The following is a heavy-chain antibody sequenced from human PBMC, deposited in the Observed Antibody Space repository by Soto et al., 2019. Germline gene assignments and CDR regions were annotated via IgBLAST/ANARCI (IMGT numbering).Heavy chain of an antibody. CDR2: IYYSGST. V-gene: IGHV4-39*01. J-gene: IGHJ6*02. CDR3: ARLHGGLVGATPRYYGMDV. D-gene: IGHD1-26*01. CDR1: GGSISSSSYY. Sequence: SETLSLTCTVSGGSISSSSYYWGWIRQPPGKGLEWIGSIYYSGSTYYNPSLKSRVTISVDTSKNQFSLKLSSVTAADTAVYYCARLHGGLVGATPRYYGMDVWGQGTTVTVSS.